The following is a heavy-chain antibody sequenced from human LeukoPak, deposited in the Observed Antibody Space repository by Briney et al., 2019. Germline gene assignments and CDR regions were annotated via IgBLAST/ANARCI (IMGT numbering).Heavy chain of an antibody. J-gene: IGHJ5*02. Sequence: SETLSHTCAVYGGSFSGYYWSWIRQPPGKGLEWIGEINHSGSTNYNPSLKSRVTISVDTSKNQFSLKLSSVTAADTAVYYCARGMLRIAALLNWFDPWGQGTLVTVSS. V-gene: IGHV4-34*01. D-gene: IGHD6-13*01. CDR3: ARGMLRIAALLNWFDP. CDR2: INHSGST. CDR1: GGSFSGYY.